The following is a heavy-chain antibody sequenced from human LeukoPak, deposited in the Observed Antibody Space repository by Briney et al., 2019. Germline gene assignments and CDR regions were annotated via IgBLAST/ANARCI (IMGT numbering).Heavy chain of an antibody. J-gene: IGHJ4*02. CDR1: GYTFTSYG. D-gene: IGHD6-6*01. V-gene: IGHV1-18*01. CDR2: ISAYNGNT. CDR3: ARGQQLVLSPIFDY. Sequence: ASVKVSCTASGYTFTSYGFSWVRQAPGQGLEWMGWISAYNGNTNYAQKLQGRVTMTTDTSTSTAYMDLRSLRSDDTAVYYCARGQQLVLSPIFDYWGQGTLVTVSS.